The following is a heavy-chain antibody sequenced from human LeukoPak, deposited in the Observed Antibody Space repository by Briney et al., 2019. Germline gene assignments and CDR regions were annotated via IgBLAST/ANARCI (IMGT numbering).Heavy chain of an antibody. CDR2: IYYSGST. J-gene: IGHJ4*02. Sequence: PSETLSLTCTISGASISEPYWSWIRQPPGKGLEWIGYIYYSGSTNYNPSLKSRVTISVDTSKNQFSLKLSSVTAADTAVYYCARVRSATAFDYWGQGTLVTVSS. D-gene: IGHD2-21*02. V-gene: IGHV4-59*11. CDR1: GASISEPY. CDR3: ARVRSATAFDY.